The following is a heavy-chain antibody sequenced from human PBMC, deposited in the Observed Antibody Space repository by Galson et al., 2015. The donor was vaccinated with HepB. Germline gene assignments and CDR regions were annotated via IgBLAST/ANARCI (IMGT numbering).Heavy chain of an antibody. V-gene: IGHV3-30-3*01. J-gene: IGHJ6*02. CDR3: ARETFVRPPGYYYYGMDV. CDR2: ISYDGSNK. CDR1: GFTFSSYA. D-gene: IGHD3-16*01. Sequence: SLRLSCAASGFTFSSYAMHWVRQAPGKGLEWVAVISYDGSNKYYADSVKGRFTISRDNSKNTLYLQMNSLRAEDTAVYYCARETFVRPPGYYYYGMDVWGQGTTVTVSS.